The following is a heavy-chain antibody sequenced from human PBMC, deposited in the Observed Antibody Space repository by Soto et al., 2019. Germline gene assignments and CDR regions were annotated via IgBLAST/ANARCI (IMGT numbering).Heavy chain of an antibody. CDR3: ARGLGSSSSHGFDP. J-gene: IGHJ5*02. CDR2: IYYSGST. V-gene: IGHV4-30-4*01. CDR1: GGSISSGDYY. Sequence: PSETLSLTCTVSGGSISSGDYYWSWIRQPPGKGLEWIGYIYYSGSTYYNPSLKSRVTISVDTSKNQFSLKLSSVTAADTAVYYCARGLGSSSSHGFDPWGQGTLVTVSS. D-gene: IGHD6-6*01.